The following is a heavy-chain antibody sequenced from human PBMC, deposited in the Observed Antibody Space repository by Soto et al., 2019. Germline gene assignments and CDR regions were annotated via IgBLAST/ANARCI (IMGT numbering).Heavy chain of an antibody. V-gene: IGHV2-5*02. CDR3: AQGLRDYGLGRERASYFDP. Sequence: QITLKESGPTLVRPTQTLTLTCTFSGFSLSTTGVGVGWIRQPPGKALEWLALIYWDDDKRYSPSLKSRLTITKDTSKNEVILTMTNVDPVDTATYYCAQGLRDYGLGRERASYFDPWGQGTLVTVSS. CDR1: GFSLSTTGVG. J-gene: IGHJ5*02. D-gene: IGHD3-10*01. CDR2: IYWDDDK.